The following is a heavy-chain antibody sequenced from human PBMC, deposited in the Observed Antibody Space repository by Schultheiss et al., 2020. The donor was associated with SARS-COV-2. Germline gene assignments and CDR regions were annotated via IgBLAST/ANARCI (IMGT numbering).Heavy chain of an antibody. Sequence: SQTLSLTCTVSGGSISSYYWSWIRQPPGKGLEWIGYIYYSGSTNYNPSLKSRVTISVDTSKNQFSLKLSSVTAADTAVYYCARGGSFVVPAAIRDYYYYGMDVWGQGTTVTVSS. J-gene: IGHJ6*02. D-gene: IGHD2-2*02. CDR3: ARGGSFVVPAAIRDYYYYGMDV. CDR1: GGSISSYY. CDR2: IYYSGST. V-gene: IGHV4-59*01.